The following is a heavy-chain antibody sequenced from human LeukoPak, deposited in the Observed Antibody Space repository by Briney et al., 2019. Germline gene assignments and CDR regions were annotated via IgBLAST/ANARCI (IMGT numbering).Heavy chain of an antibody. CDR1: GFTFNDHA. D-gene: IGHD3-10*01. CDR2: ISHRGDDT. V-gene: IGHV3-23*01. Sequence: PRGSLRLSCAASGFTFNDHAMSWVRQAPGEGLGWVSSISHRGDDTYYADSVKGRFTISRDHAKNTLYVQMYSLRAEETAVYYCSTGSGHAFDIWGRGTMVTVSS. CDR3: STGSGHAFDI. J-gene: IGHJ3*02.